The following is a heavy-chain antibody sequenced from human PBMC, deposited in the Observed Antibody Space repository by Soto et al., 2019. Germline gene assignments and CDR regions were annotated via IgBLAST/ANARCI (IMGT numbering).Heavy chain of an antibody. Sequence: QVQLVESGGGVVQPGRSLRLSCAASGFTFSSYGIHWVRQAPGKGLEWVAIISYDGSNKYYADSVRGRFTVSRDNAKNSLYLQMNSLRDEDTAVYYCARDRGYDFWSGTDYYGMDVWGQGTTVTVSS. CDR3: ARDRGYDFWSGTDYYGMDV. CDR1: GFTFSSYG. D-gene: IGHD3-3*01. CDR2: ISYDGSNK. V-gene: IGHV3-30*03. J-gene: IGHJ6*02.